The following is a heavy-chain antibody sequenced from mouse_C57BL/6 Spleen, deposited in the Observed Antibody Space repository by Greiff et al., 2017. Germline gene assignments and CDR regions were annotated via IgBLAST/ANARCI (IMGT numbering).Heavy chain of an antibody. Sequence: QVQLQQPGAELVKPGASVKLSCKASGYTFTSYWMQWVKQRPGQGLEWIGEIDPSDSYTNYNQKFKGKATLTIDTSSSTAYMQRSSLTSEDAAVYYCARGGYAWFAYWGQGTLVTVSA. CDR1: GYTFTSYW. D-gene: IGHD3-1*01. V-gene: IGHV1-50*01. CDR2: IDPSDSYT. CDR3: ARGGYAWFAY. J-gene: IGHJ3*01.